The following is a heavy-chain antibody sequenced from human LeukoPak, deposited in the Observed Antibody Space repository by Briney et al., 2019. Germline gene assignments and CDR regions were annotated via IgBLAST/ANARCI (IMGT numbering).Heavy chain of an antibody. Sequence: GGSLRLSCAASGFTFSSYAMSWVRQAPGKGLEWVSAISGSGGSTYYADSVKGRFTISRDNAKNTLYLQMNSLRAEDTAVYYCARSYYYGPGSPLGYWGQGTLVTVSS. CDR2: ISGSGGST. D-gene: IGHD3-10*01. V-gene: IGHV3-23*01. CDR1: GFTFSSYA. CDR3: ARSYYYGPGSPLGY. J-gene: IGHJ4*02.